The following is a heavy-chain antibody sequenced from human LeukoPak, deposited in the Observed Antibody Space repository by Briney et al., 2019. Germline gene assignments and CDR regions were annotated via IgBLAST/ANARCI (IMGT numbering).Heavy chain of an antibody. CDR1: GYTFTDYH. CDR2: IFPKTGAT. Sequence: ASVKVSCKASGYTFTDYHIYWLRQAPGQGLEWMAWIFPKTGATTYAREFQGRVTLTSDTSTRTAYMDLRALTSDDTAVYFCARTGVGSGLTYWGQGTQVTVSS. J-gene: IGHJ4*02. CDR3: ARTGVGSGLTY. D-gene: IGHD3-22*01. V-gene: IGHV1-2*02.